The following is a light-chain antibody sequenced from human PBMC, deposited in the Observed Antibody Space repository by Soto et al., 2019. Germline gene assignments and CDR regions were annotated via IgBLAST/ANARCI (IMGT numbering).Light chain of an antibody. J-gene: IGLJ1*01. Sequence: QSVLTQPPSASGTPGQRVTISCSGSSSNIGSNYVYWYQQLPGTAPKLLIYRNNQRPSGVPDRFSGSKSGTSASLAISGLRSEDEADYYCAAWDDSLSVYYVLGTGTKVTVL. CDR1: SSNIGSNY. V-gene: IGLV1-47*01. CDR3: AAWDDSLSVYYV. CDR2: RNN.